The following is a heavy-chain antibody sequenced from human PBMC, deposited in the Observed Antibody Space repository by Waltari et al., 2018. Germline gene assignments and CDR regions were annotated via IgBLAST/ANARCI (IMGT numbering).Heavy chain of an antibody. CDR3: ARDDYGDYVASYGMDV. CDR1: GGSISSSSYY. Sequence: QLQLQESGPGLVKPSETLSLTCTVSGGSISSSSYYWGWIRQPPGKGLEWIGSIYYSGSTYYNPSLKSRVTISVDTSKNQFSLKLSSVTAADTAVYYCARDDYGDYVASYGMDVWGQGTTVTVSS. V-gene: IGHV4-39*07. CDR2: IYYSGST. J-gene: IGHJ6*02. D-gene: IGHD4-17*01.